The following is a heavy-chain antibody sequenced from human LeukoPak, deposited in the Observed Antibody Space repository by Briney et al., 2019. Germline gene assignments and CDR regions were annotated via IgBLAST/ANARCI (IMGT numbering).Heavy chain of an antibody. Sequence: GGSLRLSCAASGFTFSSYSMNWVRQAPGKGLEWVSYISSSSSPIYYADSVKGRFTISRDNAKNSLYLQMNSLRAKDTAVYYCSRDHLPTGQACVNWFVPWGQGTLVTVSS. CDR2: ISSSSSPI. J-gene: IGHJ5*02. CDR1: GFTFSSYS. D-gene: IGHD4-17*01. V-gene: IGHV3-48*01. CDR3: SRDHLPTGQACVNWFVP.